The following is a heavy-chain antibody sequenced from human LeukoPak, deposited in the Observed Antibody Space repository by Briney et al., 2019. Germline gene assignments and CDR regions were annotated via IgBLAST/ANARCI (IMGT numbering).Heavy chain of an antibody. CDR2: ISGRAYNT. V-gene: IGHV3-23*01. J-gene: IGHJ4*02. D-gene: IGHD2-2*01. CDR3: AKDGRYCSSNTCYQYFDS. Sequence: GGSLRLSCVASGFILSNYALSWVRQAPGKGLEWVSGISGRAYNTYYADSVKGRFTISRDNSKNTLYLQMNSLRAEDTAVYYCAKDGRYCSSNTCYQYFDSWSQGALVTVSS. CDR1: GFILSNYA.